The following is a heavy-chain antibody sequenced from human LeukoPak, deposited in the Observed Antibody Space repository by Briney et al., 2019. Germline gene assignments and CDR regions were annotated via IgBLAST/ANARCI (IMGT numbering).Heavy chain of an antibody. J-gene: IGHJ4*02. CDR1: GGSISSYY. D-gene: IGHD2-8*01. CDR3: ARDRLYDCTNGVCYGGNYFDY. Sequence: SETLSLTCTVSGGSISSYYWSWIRQPAGKGLEWTGRIYTSGSTNYNPSLKSRVTMSVDTSKNQFSLKLSSVTAADTAVYYCARDRLYDCTNGVCYGGNYFDYWGQGTLVTVSS. CDR2: IYTSGST. V-gene: IGHV4-4*07.